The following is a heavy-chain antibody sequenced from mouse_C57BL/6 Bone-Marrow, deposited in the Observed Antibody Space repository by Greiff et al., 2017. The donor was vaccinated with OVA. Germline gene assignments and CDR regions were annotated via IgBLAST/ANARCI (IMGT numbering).Heavy chain of an antibody. CDR3: ARSRDPYSNPLYFDY. J-gene: IGHJ2*01. Sequence: QVQLQQSGAELMKPGASVKLSCKATGYTFTGYWIEWVKQRPGHGLEWIGEILPGSGSTNYNAKFKGKATFTADTSSNTAYMQLSSLTTEDSAIYYCARSRDPYSNPLYFDYWGQGTTLTVSS. D-gene: IGHD2-5*01. CDR2: ILPGSGST. CDR1: GYTFTGYW. V-gene: IGHV1-9*01.